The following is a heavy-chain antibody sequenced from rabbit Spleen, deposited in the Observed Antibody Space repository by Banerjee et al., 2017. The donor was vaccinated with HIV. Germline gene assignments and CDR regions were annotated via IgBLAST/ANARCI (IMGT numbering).Heavy chain of an antibody. J-gene: IGHJ4*01. CDR2: IDPVFGST. Sequence: QEQLKETGGGLVQPGGSLTLSCKASGFDFSRYGVSWVRQAPGKGLEWIGYIDPVFGSTYYASWVNGRFTISRHNAQNTLYLQLNSLTAADTATYFCVRDRADIGGDYGPYYFDFWGPGTLVTVS. D-gene: IGHD2-1*01. V-gene: IGHV1S47*01. CDR3: VRDRADIGGDYGPYYFDF. CDR1: GFDFSRYG.